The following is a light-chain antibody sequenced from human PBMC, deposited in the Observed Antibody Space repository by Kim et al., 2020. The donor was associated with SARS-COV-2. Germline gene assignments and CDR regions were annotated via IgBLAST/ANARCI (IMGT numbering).Light chain of an antibody. CDR1: SPNIGRNT. J-gene: IGLJ2*01. CDR2: SNN. Sequence: GKGVNISWSGSSPNIGRNTVKWYQQGPGTAPQLLMYSNNQGSSGVPGRFSGSKSGTSASLAISGLQAEDEADYYCAKWDDSLNGRVFGGGTQLTVL. CDR3: AKWDDSLNGRV. V-gene: IGLV1-44*01.